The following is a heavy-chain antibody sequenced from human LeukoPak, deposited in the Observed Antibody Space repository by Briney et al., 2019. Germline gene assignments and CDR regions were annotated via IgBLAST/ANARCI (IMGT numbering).Heavy chain of an antibody. D-gene: IGHD1-1*01. J-gene: IGHJ4*02. CDR3: ARDRDTTGTTVFDY. V-gene: IGHV3-23*03. Sequence: GGSLRLSCAASGFTFSSYAMSWVRQAPGKGLEWVSVIYGGGSTYYADSVKGRFTISRDTSKNTLYLHMNSLRAEDTAVYYCARDRDTTGTTVFDYWGQGTLVTVSS. CDR2: IYGGGST. CDR1: GFTFSSYA.